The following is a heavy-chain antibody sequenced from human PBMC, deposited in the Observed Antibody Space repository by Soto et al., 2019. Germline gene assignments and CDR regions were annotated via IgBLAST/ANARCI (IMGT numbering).Heavy chain of an antibody. V-gene: IGHV3-9*01. CDR3: AKDMLPGEQLLPDQFDS. CDR1: GFTFDDYA. J-gene: IGHJ4*02. D-gene: IGHD2-2*01. Sequence: EVQLVESGGGLVQPGRSLRLSCAASGFTFDDYAMHWVRQAPGKGLEWVSGISWNSGSIGYADSVKGRFTIPRDNAKNSLYLQMNSLRAEDTALYYCAKDMLPGEQLLPDQFDSWGQGTLVNGSS. CDR2: ISWNSGSI.